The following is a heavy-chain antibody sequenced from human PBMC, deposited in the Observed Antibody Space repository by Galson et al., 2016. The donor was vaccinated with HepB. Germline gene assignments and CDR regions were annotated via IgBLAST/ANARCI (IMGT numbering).Heavy chain of an antibody. J-gene: IGHJ4*02. CDR3: ARGWELHDY. CDR1: GYWFSNYW. D-gene: IGHD1-26*01. V-gene: IGHV5-51*01. CDR2: ISPHDSDT. Sequence: QSGAEVKKPGDSLKISCKVSGYWFSNYWIGWVRQMPGKGLEWMGIISPHDSDTRYSPSFQGQVTISADKSISTTYLQWRSLKASDTAIYYCARGWELHDYWGQGTLVTVSS.